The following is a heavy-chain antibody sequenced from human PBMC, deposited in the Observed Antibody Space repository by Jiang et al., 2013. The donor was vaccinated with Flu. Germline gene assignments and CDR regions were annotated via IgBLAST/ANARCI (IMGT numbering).Heavy chain of an antibody. D-gene: IGHD6-13*01. Sequence: VQLLESGGGVVQPGRSLRLSCAASGFTFSSYGMHWVRQAPGKGLEWVAVISYDGSNKYYADSVKGRFTISRDNSKNTLYLQMNSLRAEDTAVYYCAKDSSSRSYYYYGMDVVGPRDHGHRLL. CDR2: ISYDGSNK. CDR3: AKDSSSRSYYYYGMDV. V-gene: IGHV3-30*18. CDR1: GFTFSSYG. J-gene: IGHJ6*02.